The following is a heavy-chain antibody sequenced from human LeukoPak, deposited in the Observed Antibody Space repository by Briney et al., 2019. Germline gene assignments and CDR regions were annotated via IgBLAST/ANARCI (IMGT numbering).Heavy chain of an antibody. D-gene: IGHD5-12*01. J-gene: IGHJ4*02. V-gene: IGHV3-23*01. CDR1: GFSFSNYD. CDR3: AKGGYDYVEMGYFDY. Sequence: GGSLRLSCAASGFSFSNYDMSWVRQAPGKGLEWVSLIIASSGATFYADSVKGRFTISRDNSKNTLYMQMNSLRAEDTALYYCAKGGYDYVEMGYFDYWGQGTLVTVSS. CDR2: IIASSGAT.